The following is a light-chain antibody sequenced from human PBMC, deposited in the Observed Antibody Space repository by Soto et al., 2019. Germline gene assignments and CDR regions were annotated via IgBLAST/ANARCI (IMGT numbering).Light chain of an antibody. J-gene: IGKJ5*01. CDR1: QSVGSY. V-gene: IGKV3-11*01. CDR2: YAS. CDR3: QQRSNWLLT. Sequence: EIVLTRSPATLSLSPWERATLSFMASQSVGSYLAWYQQKPGQAPRLLIYYASTRATGIPARFSGSGSGTDFTLTISSLEPEDFAVYYCQQRSNWLLTFGQGTRLEIK.